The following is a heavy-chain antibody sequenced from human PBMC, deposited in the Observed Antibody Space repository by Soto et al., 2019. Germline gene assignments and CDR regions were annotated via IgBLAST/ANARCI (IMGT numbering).Heavy chain of an antibody. J-gene: IGHJ6*02. CDR1: GFTFSSYA. V-gene: IGHV3-23*01. CDR2: ISGSGGST. Sequence: LRLSCAASGFTFSSYAMSWVRQAPGKGLEWVSAISGSGGSTYYADSVKGRFTISRDNSKNTLYLQMNSLRAEDTAVYYCAKWGYFDWLSLLYGMDVWGQGTTVTVSS. D-gene: IGHD3-9*01. CDR3: AKWGYFDWLSLLYGMDV.